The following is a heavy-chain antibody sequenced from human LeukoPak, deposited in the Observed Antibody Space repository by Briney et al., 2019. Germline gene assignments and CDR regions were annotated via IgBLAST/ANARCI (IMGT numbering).Heavy chain of an antibody. CDR2: IRYDGGNK. Sequence: GGSLRLSCAASGFTFSSYGMHWVRQAPGKGLEWVAFIRYDGGNKYYADSVKGRFTISRDNSKNTLYLQMNSLRAEDTAVYYCAKDLRTTVVQDWGQGTLVTVSS. V-gene: IGHV3-30*02. J-gene: IGHJ4*02. D-gene: IGHD4-23*01. CDR3: AKDLRTTVVQD. CDR1: GFTFSSYG.